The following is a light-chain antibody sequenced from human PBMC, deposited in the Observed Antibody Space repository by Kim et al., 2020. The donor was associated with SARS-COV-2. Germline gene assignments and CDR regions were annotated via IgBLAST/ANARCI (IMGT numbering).Light chain of an antibody. V-gene: IGKV1-39*01. CDR2: AAS. CDR3: QQSYINPRT. J-gene: IGKJ2*01. Sequence: DIQMTQSPFSLSASVGDRVTVTCRASQSISSYLNWYQQKPGKAPKLLIYAASSLQSGVPSRFSGSGSGTYFTLTIISLQPEDSATYYCQQSYINPRTFGQGNKLEI. CDR1: QSISSY.